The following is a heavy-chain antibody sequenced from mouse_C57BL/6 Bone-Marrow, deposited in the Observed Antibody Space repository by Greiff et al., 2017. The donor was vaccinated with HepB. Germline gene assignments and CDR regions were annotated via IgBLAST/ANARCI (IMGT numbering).Heavy chain of an antibody. V-gene: IGHV1-15*01. D-gene: IGHD2-13*01. Sequence: QVQLQQSGAELVRPGASVTLSCKASGYTFTDYEMHWVKQTPVHGLEWIGAIDPETGGTAYNQKFKGKAILTADKSSSTAYRELRSLTSEDSAVYYGTLIYYDDPAWFAYWGQGTLVTVSA. CDR1: GYTFTDYE. CDR2: IDPETGGT. J-gene: IGHJ3*01. CDR3: TLIYYDDPAWFAY.